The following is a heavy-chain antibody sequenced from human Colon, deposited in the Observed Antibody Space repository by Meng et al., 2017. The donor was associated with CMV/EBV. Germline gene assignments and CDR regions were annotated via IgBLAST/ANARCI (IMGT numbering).Heavy chain of an antibody. CDR1: GFTFSTYS. CDR2: ITSGSDDL. CDR3: ARQYCSSTGCYTIDF. V-gene: IGHV3-21*01. J-gene: IGHJ4*02. Sequence: GGSLRLSCAASGFTFSTYSMNWVRQAPGKGLERIASITSGSDDLYYADSVKGRFTISRDNAKNSLFLQMNSLRAEDTAVYYCARQYCSSTGCYTIDFWGQGTLVTVSS. D-gene: IGHD2-2*02.